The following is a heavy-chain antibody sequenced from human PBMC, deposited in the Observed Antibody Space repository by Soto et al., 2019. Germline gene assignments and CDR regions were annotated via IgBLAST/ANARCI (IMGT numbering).Heavy chain of an antibody. Sequence: GASVKVSCKASGFTFTSSAMQWVRQARGQRLEWIGWIVVGSGNTNYAQKFRERVTITRDMSTSTAYMELSSLRSEDTAVYYCAASHNYDFWSGYYFPYYYYYYMDVWGKGTTVTVSS. V-gene: IGHV1-58*02. CDR1: GFTFTSSA. D-gene: IGHD3-3*01. J-gene: IGHJ6*03. CDR3: AASHNYDFWSGYYFPYYYYYYMDV. CDR2: IVVGSGNT.